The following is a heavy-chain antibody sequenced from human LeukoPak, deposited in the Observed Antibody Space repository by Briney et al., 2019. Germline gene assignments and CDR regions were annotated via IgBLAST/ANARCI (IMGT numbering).Heavy chain of an antibody. J-gene: IGHJ3*02. V-gene: IGHV3-33*01. CDR3: ARAHRLYYYDSSGYWGDAFDI. D-gene: IGHD3-22*01. CDR1: GFTFSGYG. Sequence: PGGSLRLSCAASGFTFSGYGMHWVRQAPGKGLEWVAVIWYDGSNNYYADSVKGRFTISRDNSNNTLYLQMNSLRAEDTAVYYCARAHRLYYYDSSGYWGDAFDIWGQGTMVTVSS. CDR2: IWYDGSNN.